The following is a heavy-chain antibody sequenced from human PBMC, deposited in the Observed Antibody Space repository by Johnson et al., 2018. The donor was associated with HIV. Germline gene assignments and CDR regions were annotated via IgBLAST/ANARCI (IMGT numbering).Heavy chain of an antibody. D-gene: IGHD6-19*01. CDR3: ARGSLMTQWLRGDDAFDI. J-gene: IGHJ3*02. Sequence: MLLVESGGGLVKPGGSLRLSCAASGFTFSTYDMHWVRQVTGKGLEWVSGITTAGDTYYPGSVKGRFTISRDNAKNSLYLQMNSLRAEDTAVYYCARGSLMTQWLRGDDAFDIWGQGTMVTVSS. CDR2: ITTAGDT. V-gene: IGHV3-13*01. CDR1: GFTFSTYD.